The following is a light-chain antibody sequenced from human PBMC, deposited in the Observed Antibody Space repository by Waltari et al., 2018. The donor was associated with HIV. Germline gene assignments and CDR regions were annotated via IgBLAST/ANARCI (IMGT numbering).Light chain of an antibody. CDR1: SGHSTYA. Sequence: QVVLTQSPSASAFLGASVKLTCTLSSGHSTYAIAWHQQQPEKGPGYLMKVSNAGSHNKGDWLPDRCSGSSSGAERYLTISSLQSDDEADYDWPTWDSGMRVFGGGTRLTVL. CDR3: PTWDSGMRV. CDR2: VSNAGSH. J-gene: IGLJ3*02. V-gene: IGLV4-69*01.